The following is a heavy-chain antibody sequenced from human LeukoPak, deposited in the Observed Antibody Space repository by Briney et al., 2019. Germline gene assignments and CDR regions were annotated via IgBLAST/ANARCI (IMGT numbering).Heavy chain of an antibody. D-gene: IGHD3-10*01. CDR2: IYTSGST. V-gene: IGHV4-61*02. Sequence: PSETLSLTCTVSGGSIRSGSYYWSWIRRPAGKGLEWIGRIYTSGSTNYNPSLKSRVTISVDTSKNQFSLKLSSVTAADAAVYYCARVTPLPVIMPGDAFDIWGQGTMVTVSS. J-gene: IGHJ3*02. CDR3: ARVTPLPVIMPGDAFDI. CDR1: GGSIRSGSYY.